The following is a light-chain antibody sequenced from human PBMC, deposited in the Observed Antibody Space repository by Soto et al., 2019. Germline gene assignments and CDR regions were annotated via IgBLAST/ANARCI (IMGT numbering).Light chain of an antibody. CDR2: DAS. V-gene: IGKV3-11*01. CDR3: QQRRNWPRT. J-gene: IGKJ2*01. Sequence: EIVLTQSPATLSLSPGERATLSCRASQSVSSYLAWYQPKPVQAPRLLIYDASNRATGIPARFSGSGSGTDFTLTTSSLEPEDFAVYYCQQRRNWPRTFGQGTKREIK. CDR1: QSVSSY.